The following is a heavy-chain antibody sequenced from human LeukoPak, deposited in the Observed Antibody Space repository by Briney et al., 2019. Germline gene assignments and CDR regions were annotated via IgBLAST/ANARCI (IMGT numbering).Heavy chain of an antibody. Sequence: PGGSLRLSCAASGFTFDDYAMHWVRQAPGKGLEWVSGISWNSGSIGYADSVKGRFTISRDNAKNSLYLQMNSLRAEDTALYYCAKSRRGSGFWFDPWGQGTLVTVSS. V-gene: IGHV3-9*01. CDR2: ISWNSGSI. CDR3: AKSRRGSGFWFDP. CDR1: GFTFDDYA. J-gene: IGHJ5*02. D-gene: IGHD3-10*01.